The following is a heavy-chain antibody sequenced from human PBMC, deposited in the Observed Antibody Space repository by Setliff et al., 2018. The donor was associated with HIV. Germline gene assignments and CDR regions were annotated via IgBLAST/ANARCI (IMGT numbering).Heavy chain of an antibody. J-gene: IGHJ1*01. CDR2: IYTSGST. D-gene: IGHD6-19*01. CDR3: ARGGSAVAGPAEYLQH. CDR1: GGSISSGSYY. V-gene: IGHV4-61*02. Sequence: SETLSLTCTVSGGSISSGSYYWSWIRQPAGKGLEWIGRIYTSGSTNYNPSLKSRVTISGDTSKNQFSLKLSSVTSADTAVYYCARGGSAVAGPAEYLQHWGQGTLVTVSS.